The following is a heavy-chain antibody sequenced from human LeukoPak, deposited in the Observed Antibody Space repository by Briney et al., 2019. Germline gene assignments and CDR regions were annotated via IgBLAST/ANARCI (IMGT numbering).Heavy chain of an antibody. Sequence: HGESLKISCEGSRXTFTSYWSGWVRQMPGKGLEWMGIIYPGDSDTRYSPSFQGQVTISADKATSTAYLQWSSLKASDTAMYYCARLSGSYWDYFDYWGQGTLVTVPS. CDR1: RXTFTSYW. D-gene: IGHD1-26*01. CDR3: ARLSGSYWDYFDY. CDR2: IYPGDSDT. J-gene: IGHJ4*02. V-gene: IGHV5-51*01.